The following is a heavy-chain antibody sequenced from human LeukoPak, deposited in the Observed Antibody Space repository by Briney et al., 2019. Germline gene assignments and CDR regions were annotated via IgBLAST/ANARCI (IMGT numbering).Heavy chain of an antibody. D-gene: IGHD1-1*01. Sequence: ASVKVSCKASGGTFSSYAISWVRQAPGQGLEWMGRIIPILGIANYAQKFQGRVTITADKSTSTAYMELSSLRSEDTAVYYCALDSTTGTSWEYYFDYWGQGTLVTVSS. CDR1: GGTFSSYA. V-gene: IGHV1-69*04. CDR3: ALDSTTGTSWEYYFDY. CDR2: IIPILGIA. J-gene: IGHJ4*02.